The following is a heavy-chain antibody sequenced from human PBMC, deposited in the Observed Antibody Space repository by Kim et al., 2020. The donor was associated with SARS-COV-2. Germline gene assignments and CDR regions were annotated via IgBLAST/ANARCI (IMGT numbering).Heavy chain of an antibody. V-gene: IGHV5-51*01. Sequence: GESLKISCRGSGYMFTYWIAWVRQVPGKGLEWMGVILPGNSETRYSPSFRGQVTLSVDKSISTAYLQWNSVKASDTAIYYCARQDGGGINYFDTWGQGALVTVSS. CDR2: ILPGNSET. D-gene: IGHD3-16*01. J-gene: IGHJ4*02. CDR3: ARQDGGGINYFDT. CDR1: GYMFTYW.